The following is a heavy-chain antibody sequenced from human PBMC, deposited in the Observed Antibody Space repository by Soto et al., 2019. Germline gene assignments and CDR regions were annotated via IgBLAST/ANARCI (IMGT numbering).Heavy chain of an antibody. V-gene: IGHV5-51*01. CDR2: IYIGDSDT. CDR1: GYNFASYW. Sequence: PGESLKISCKGSGYNFASYWIGWVRQMPGKGLEWMGIIYIGDSDTRYNPSFQGQVTISADKSISTAYLQWSSLKASDTAIYYCARPAHYYGSGTFYIEYWGPRTLVTVSS. J-gene: IGHJ4*02. D-gene: IGHD3-10*01. CDR3: ARPAHYYGSGTFYIEY.